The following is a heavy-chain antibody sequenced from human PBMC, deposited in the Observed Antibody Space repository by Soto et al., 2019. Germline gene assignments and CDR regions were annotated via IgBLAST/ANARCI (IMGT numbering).Heavy chain of an antibody. CDR1: GFTFSSYA. D-gene: IGHD2-15*01. CDR3: ARDIVVVVAASPAYGMDV. CDR2: LSYDGSDK. Sequence: GGSLRLSCAASGFTFSSYAMHWVRQAPGKGLEWVAVLSYDGSDKYHADSVKGRFTISRDNSKNTLYLQMNSLRPEDTAVYYCARDIVVVVAASPAYGMDVWGQGTTVTVSS. V-gene: IGHV3-30*04. J-gene: IGHJ6*02.